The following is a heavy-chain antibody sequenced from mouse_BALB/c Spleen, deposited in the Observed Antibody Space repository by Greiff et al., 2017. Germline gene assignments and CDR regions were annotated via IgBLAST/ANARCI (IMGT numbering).Heavy chain of an antibody. D-gene: IGHD2-2*01. CDR1: GFNIKDTY. CDR2: IDPANGNT. V-gene: IGHV14-3*02. J-gene: IGHJ2*01. CDR3: AYGYDY. Sequence: EVKVVESGAELVKPGASVKLSCTASGFNIKDTYMHWVKQRPEQGLEWIGRIDPANGNTKYDPKFQGKATITADTSSNTAYLQLSSLTSEDTAVYYCAYGYDYWGQGTTLTVSS.